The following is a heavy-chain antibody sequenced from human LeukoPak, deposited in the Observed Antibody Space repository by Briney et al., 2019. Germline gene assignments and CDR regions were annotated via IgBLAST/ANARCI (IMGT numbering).Heavy chain of an antibody. CDR2: ISTNKGNT. D-gene: IGHD2-8*01. J-gene: IGHJ5*02. V-gene: IGHV1-18*01. Sequence: ASVKVSCKASGYIFTSYGISWVRQAPGQGLEWMGWISTNKGNTNYAQRLQGRVTMTTDTSTSTAYMELRSLRSDDTAIYYCVRDIQWRFDPWGQGPLVTVSS. CDR1: GYIFTSYG. CDR3: VRDIQWRFDP.